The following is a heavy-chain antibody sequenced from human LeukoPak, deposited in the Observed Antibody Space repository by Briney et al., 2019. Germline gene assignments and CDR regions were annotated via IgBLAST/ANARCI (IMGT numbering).Heavy chain of an antibody. D-gene: IGHD6-13*01. CDR2: ISYDGSNK. CDR3: ARDQMISAAGLDY. Sequence: GGSLRLSCTASGFXFSSFAMHWVRQAPGKGLEWVAVISYDGSNKYFADSVKGRFTISRDNSKNTLYLQMNSLRAEDTAVYYCARDQMISAAGLDYWGQGTLVTVSS. CDR1: GFXFSSFA. V-gene: IGHV3-30-3*01. J-gene: IGHJ4*02.